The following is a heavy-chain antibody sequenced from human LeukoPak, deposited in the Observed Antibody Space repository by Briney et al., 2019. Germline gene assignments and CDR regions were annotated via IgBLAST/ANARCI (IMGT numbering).Heavy chain of an antibody. J-gene: IGHJ4*02. V-gene: IGHV3-66*01. CDR2: IYSGGST. Sequence: GGFLRLSCAASGLTVSSNYMSWVRQAPGKGLEWVSVIYSGGSTYYADSVKGRFTISRDNSKNTLYLQMNSLRAEDTAVYYCARDQGDSSSWTVFDYWGQGTLVTVSS. D-gene: IGHD6-13*01. CDR1: GLTVSSNY. CDR3: ARDQGDSSSWTVFDY.